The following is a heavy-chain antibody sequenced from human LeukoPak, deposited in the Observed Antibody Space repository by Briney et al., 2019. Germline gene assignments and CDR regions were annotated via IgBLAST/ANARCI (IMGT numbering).Heavy chain of an antibody. CDR1: GGAIASGGYS. D-gene: IGHD3-10*01. CDR2: IYDRGPA. Sequence: SQTLSLTCTVSGGAIASGGYSWNWIRQSPGEGLEWIGCIYDRGPAYYNPSLKSRFTISVDRPKNQFFLNVTSLTAADTAVYYCARSRQASGLFSFWGQGTPVVVSS. CDR3: ARSRQASGLFSF. V-gene: IGHV4-30-2*06. J-gene: IGHJ4*02.